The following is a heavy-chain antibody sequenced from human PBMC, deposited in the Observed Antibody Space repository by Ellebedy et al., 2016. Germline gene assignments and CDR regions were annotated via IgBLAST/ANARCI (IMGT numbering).Heavy chain of an antibody. CDR1: GYSFSGNY. V-gene: IGHV1-2*02. CDR3: ARDRGYYYHYMDV. Sequence: ASVKVSXKASGYSFSGNYIHWVRQAPGQGLEWMGWINPNSGGSNYAQKFQGRVTMIGDTSISTAYMELSRLRSDDTAVYFCARDRGYYYHYMDVWGEGTTVTVSS. D-gene: IGHD3-10*01. CDR2: INPNSGGS. J-gene: IGHJ6*03.